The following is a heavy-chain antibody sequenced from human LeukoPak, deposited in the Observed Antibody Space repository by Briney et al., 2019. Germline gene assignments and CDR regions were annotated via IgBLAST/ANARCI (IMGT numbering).Heavy chain of an antibody. V-gene: IGHV4-30-2*01. J-gene: IGHJ3*02. Sequence: PSETLSLTCAVSGGSISSGGYSWSWIRQPPGKGLEWIGYIYHSESTYYNPSLKSRVTISVDRSKNQFSLKLSSVTAADTAVYYCATGGWGIAVAGSDAFDIWGQGTMVTVSS. D-gene: IGHD6-19*01. CDR2: IYHSEST. CDR1: GGSISSGGYS. CDR3: ATGGWGIAVAGSDAFDI.